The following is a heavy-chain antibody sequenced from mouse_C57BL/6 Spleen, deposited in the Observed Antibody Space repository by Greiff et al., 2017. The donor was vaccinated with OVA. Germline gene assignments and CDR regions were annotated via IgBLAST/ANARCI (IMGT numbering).Heavy chain of an antibody. CDR3: ARRDYYGSSLDY. CDR1: GYTFTSYW. J-gene: IGHJ2*01. Sequence: QVQLQQPGAELVMPGASVKLSCKASGYTFTSYWMHWVKQRPGQGLEWIGEIDPSASYTNYNQKFKGKSTLTVDKSSSTAYMQLSSLTSEDSAVYYCARRDYYGSSLDYWGQGTTLTVSS. V-gene: IGHV1-69*01. D-gene: IGHD1-1*01. CDR2: IDPSASYT.